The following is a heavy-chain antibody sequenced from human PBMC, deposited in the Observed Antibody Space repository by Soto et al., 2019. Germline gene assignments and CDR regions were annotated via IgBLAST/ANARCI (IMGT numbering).Heavy chain of an antibody. J-gene: IGHJ4*02. D-gene: IGHD4-17*01. V-gene: IGHV4-38-2*02. CDR3: ARDVLVTSVTTVRDYFDY. CDR1: GHSISSNYY. Sequence: SETLSLTXGVSGHSISSNYYWAWIRQPPGKGLEWIASIYHGGNTYYNSSLKSRVTISVDTSKNQFSLKLTSVTAADTAVYYCARDVLVTSVTTVRDYFDYWGQGTLVTVSS. CDR2: IYHGGNT.